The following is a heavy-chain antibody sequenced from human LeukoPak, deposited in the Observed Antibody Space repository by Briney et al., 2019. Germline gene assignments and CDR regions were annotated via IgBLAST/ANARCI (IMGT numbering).Heavy chain of an antibody. D-gene: IGHD4-17*01. V-gene: IGHV3-20*04. CDR1: GFTFDDYG. CDR2: INWNGGST. CDR3: ARKDDSGDYVDY. J-gene: IGHJ4*02. Sequence: GGSLRLSCEASGFTFDDYGMSWVRQAPGKGLEWVSGINWNGGSTVYADSVKSGFTISRDNAKNSPYLQMNSLRAEDTAFYYCARKDDSGDYVDYWGQGTLVTVSS.